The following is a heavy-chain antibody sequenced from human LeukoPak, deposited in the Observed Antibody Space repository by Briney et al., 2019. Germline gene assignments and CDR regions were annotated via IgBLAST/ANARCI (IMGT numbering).Heavy chain of an antibody. V-gene: IGHV1-18*01. Sequence: ASVKVSCKASGYTFTSYGISWVRQAPGQGLEWMGWISAYNGNTNYAQKFEGRVTMTRDTSISTAYMEVSSLKIDDTALYYCARGYCSGGSCYHFDSWGQGTLVTVSS. CDR1: GYTFTSYG. CDR2: ISAYNGNT. D-gene: IGHD2-15*01. J-gene: IGHJ4*02. CDR3: ARGYCSGGSCYHFDS.